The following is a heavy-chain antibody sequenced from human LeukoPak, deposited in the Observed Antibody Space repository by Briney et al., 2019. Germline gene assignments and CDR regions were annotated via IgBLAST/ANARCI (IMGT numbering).Heavy chain of an antibody. Sequence: GGSLRLSCAASGFTFRRYAMTWVRQAPGKGLEWVSVLSSSGDTTFYADSVKRRFTISRDNSKNTLYLQMNSLRAEDTAVYYCANFDGTSGRYSYFDYWGQGTLVTVSS. D-gene: IGHD6-19*01. CDR3: ANFDGTSGRYSYFDY. V-gene: IGHV3-23*01. CDR2: LSSSGDTT. CDR1: GFTFRRYA. J-gene: IGHJ4*02.